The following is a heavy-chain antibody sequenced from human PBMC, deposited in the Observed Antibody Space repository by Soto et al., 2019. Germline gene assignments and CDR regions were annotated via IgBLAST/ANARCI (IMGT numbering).Heavy chain of an antibody. Sequence: QVQLVESGGGVVQPGRSLRLSCAASGFTFSSYGMHWVRQAPGKGLEWVAVISYDGSNKYYADSVKGRFTISRDNSKNALYLQMNSLRGEDTAVFYCAKEGGGGYFDYWGQGTLVTVSS. J-gene: IGHJ4*02. CDR2: ISYDGSNK. V-gene: IGHV3-30*18. CDR1: GFTFSSYG. D-gene: IGHD3-16*01. CDR3: AKEGGGGYFDY.